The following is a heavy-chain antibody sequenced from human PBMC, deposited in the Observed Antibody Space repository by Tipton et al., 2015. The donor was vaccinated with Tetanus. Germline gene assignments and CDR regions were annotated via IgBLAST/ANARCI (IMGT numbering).Heavy chain of an antibody. Sequence: LSLTCTVSGGSLSSSSYYWDWIRQPPGKGLEWIGSIYSSGSTHYDPSLKSRVTIYVDTSKNPFSLRLNSVTAADTAVYYCAMGTTVEARGDYWGQGTLVTVSS. J-gene: IGHJ4*02. D-gene: IGHD4-23*01. CDR1: GGSLSSSSYY. CDR2: IYSSGST. CDR3: AMGTTVEARGDY. V-gene: IGHV4-39*02.